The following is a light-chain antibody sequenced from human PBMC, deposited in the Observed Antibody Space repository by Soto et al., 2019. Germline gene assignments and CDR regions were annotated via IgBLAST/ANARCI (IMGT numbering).Light chain of an antibody. J-gene: IGKJ1*01. CDR3: QQSYSIPGT. V-gene: IGKV1-39*01. CDR1: QSITNY. CDR2: DAS. Sequence: DIQMTQSPSSLSASVGDRVTITCRASQSITNYLNWYQQKPGKAPKLLIYDASTLQSGVPSRFSGSGSGTDFTLTINSLQPEDFATYYCQQSYSIPGTFGQGTKVEIK.